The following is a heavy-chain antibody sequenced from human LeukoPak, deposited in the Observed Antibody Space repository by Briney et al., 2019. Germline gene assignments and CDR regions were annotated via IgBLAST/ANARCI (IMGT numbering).Heavy chain of an antibody. D-gene: IGHD6-19*01. V-gene: IGHV3-23*01. CDR1: GFTFSSYA. CDR3: AKLSGWTGWFFDY. Sequence: GGSLRLSCAASGFTFSSYAMSWVRQAPGKGLEWVSAISGSGGSTYYADSVKGRFTISRDNSKNTIYLQMNSLRVEDTAVYYCAKLSGWTGWFFDYWGQGTVVTVPS. J-gene: IGHJ4*02. CDR2: ISGSGGST.